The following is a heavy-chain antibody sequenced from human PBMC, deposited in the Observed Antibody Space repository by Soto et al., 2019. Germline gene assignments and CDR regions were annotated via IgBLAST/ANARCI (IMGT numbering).Heavy chain of an antibody. CDR1: GGSFSGYY. D-gene: IGHD3-10*01. J-gene: IGHJ4*02. Sequence: PSETLSLTCAVYGGSFSGYYWSWIRQPPGKGLEWIGEINHSGSTNYNPSLKSRVTISVDTSKNQFSLKLSSVTAADTAVYYCARGPITMVRGVSVAIDYWGQGTLVTVSS. CDR3: ARGPITMVRGVSVAIDY. CDR2: INHSGST. V-gene: IGHV4-34*01.